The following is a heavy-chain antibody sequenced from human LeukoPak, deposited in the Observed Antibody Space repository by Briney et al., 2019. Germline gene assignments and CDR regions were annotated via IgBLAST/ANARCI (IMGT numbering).Heavy chain of an antibody. D-gene: IGHD6-6*01. CDR3: AKDLSSFDY. CDR1: GFTFDDYA. Sequence: PGGSLRLSCAASGFTFDDYAMHWVRQAPGKGLEWVSGISWNSGSIGYADSVKGRFTISRDNSKNTLYLQMNSLRAEDTAVYYCAKDLSSFDYWGQGTLVTVSS. V-gene: IGHV3-9*01. CDR2: ISWNSGSI. J-gene: IGHJ4*02.